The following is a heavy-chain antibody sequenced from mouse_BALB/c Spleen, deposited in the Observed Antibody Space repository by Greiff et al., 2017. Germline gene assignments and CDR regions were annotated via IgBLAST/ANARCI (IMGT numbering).Heavy chain of an antibody. D-gene: IGHD1-1*01. CDR1: GYAFSSTW. CDR3: ARGLRYFDY. J-gene: IGHJ2*01. Sequence: QVQLQQSGPELVKPGASVKISCKASGYAFSSTWMNWVKQRPGQGLEWIGRIYPGDGDTNYNGKFKGKATLTADKSSSTAYMQLSSLTSVDSAVYCCARGLRYFDYSGQGTTRTVAS. V-gene: IGHV1-82*01. CDR2: IYPGDGDT.